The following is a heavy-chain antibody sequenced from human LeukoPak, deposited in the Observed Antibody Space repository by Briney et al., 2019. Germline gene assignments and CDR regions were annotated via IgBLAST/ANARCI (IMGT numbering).Heavy chain of an antibody. Sequence: PGGSLRLSCAVSGFTFSTYGMNWVRQAPGKGLEWVADIKEDGSEKYYVDSVKGRFTISRDSAKNSLYLQMNSLRAEDTAVYYCARDEHCSGGSCYGSLPYFDYWGQGTLVTVSS. CDR1: GFTFSTYG. J-gene: IGHJ4*02. CDR3: ARDEHCSGGSCYGSLPYFDY. CDR2: IKEDGSEK. D-gene: IGHD2-15*01. V-gene: IGHV3-7*04.